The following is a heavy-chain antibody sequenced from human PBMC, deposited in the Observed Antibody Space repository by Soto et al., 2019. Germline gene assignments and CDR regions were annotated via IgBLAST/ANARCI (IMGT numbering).Heavy chain of an antibody. D-gene: IGHD3-3*01. V-gene: IGHV1-69*01. J-gene: IGHJ5*02. CDR3: AREAFGVVSWFDP. CDR2: IIPIFGTA. CDR1: GGTFSSYA. Sequence: QVQLVQSGAEVKKPGSSVKVSCKASGGTFSSYAISWVRQAPGQGLEWMGGIIPIFGTANYAQKFQGRVTITADDATSTANMELRSLRSEDTAVYYCAREAFGVVSWFDPWGQGTLVTVSS.